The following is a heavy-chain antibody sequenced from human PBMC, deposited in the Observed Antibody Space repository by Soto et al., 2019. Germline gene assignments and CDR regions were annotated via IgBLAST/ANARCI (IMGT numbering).Heavy chain of an antibody. Sequence: GGPLRLSCAASGFTFSSYAMHWVRQAPGKGLEWVAVISYDGSNKYYADSVKGRFTISRDNSKNTLYRQMNSLRAEDTAVYYCAKHLGPYDYIWGSYRYQDTYYFDYWGQGTLVTVSS. CDR1: GFTFSSYA. V-gene: IGHV3-30-3*02. J-gene: IGHJ4*02. CDR3: AKHLGPYDYIWGSYRYQDTYYFDY. CDR2: ISYDGSNK. D-gene: IGHD3-16*02.